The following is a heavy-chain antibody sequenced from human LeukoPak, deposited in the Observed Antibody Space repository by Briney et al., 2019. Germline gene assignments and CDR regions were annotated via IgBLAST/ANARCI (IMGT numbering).Heavy chain of an antibody. CDR1: GFTFSSYG. V-gene: IGHV3-30*02. D-gene: IGHD3-10*01. CDR3: AKDGGGGMVRGGYFDY. J-gene: IGHJ4*02. CDR2: IRYDGSNK. Sequence: GGSLRLSCAASGFTFSSYGMHWVRQAPGKGLEWVAFIRYDGSNKYYADSVKGRFTISRDNSKNTLYLQMNSLRAEDTAVYYWAKDGGGGMVRGGYFDYWGQGTLVTVSS.